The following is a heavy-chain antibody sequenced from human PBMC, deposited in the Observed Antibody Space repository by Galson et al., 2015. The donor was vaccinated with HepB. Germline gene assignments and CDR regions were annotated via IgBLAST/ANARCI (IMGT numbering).Heavy chain of an antibody. CDR1: GFTFSSYS. V-gene: IGHV3-48*02. CDR3: ARDKRIVVPASNIGSDAFDI. CDR2: ITSSSSSL. Sequence: SLRLSCAASGFTFSSYSMNWVRQAPGKGLEWVSYITSSSSSLYYADSVKGRFTISRDNAKDSLHLQMNSLRDEDTAVYYCARDKRIVVPASNIGSDAFDIWGQGTMVTVSS. J-gene: IGHJ3*02. D-gene: IGHD2-2*01.